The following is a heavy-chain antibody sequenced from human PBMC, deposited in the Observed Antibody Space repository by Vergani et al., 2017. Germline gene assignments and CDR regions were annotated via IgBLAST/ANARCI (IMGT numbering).Heavy chain of an antibody. CDR1: GFTFSTYA. D-gene: IGHD2-21*01. V-gene: IGHV3-30*19. CDR2: IYYDGSKK. J-gene: IGHJ6*03. CDR3: GREGSYCGSTSCRNPSYVYYYHMDV. Sequence: QVQLVESGGGVVQPGRSLRLSCTSSGFTFSTYAMHWVRQAPGKGLEGVAIIYYDGSKKYYADSVKGRFTISRDNSRNTLDLLMSSLRDEDTAIYYCGREGSYCGSTSCRNPSYVYYYHMDVWGEGTTVTVSS.